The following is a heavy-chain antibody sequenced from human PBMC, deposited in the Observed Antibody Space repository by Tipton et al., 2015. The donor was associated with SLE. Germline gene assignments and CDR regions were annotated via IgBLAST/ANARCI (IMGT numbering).Heavy chain of an antibody. CDR3: ARQVAETPHFVY. CDR1: GGSISSSSYY. J-gene: IGHJ4*02. V-gene: IGHV4-39*01. D-gene: IGHD6-13*01. CDR2: IYHSGST. Sequence: LRLSCTVSGGSISSSSYYWGWIRQPPGKGLEWIGSIYHSGSTYYNPSLKSRVTISVDTSKNQFSLKLSSVTAADTAVYYCARQVAETPHFVYWGQGTLVTVSS.